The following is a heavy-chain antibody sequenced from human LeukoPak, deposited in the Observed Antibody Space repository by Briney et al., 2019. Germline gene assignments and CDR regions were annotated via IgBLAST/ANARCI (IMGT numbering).Heavy chain of an antibody. J-gene: IGHJ4*02. CDR1: GCTFTGYY. CDR3: ARSSIMSSSGWYDY. Sequence: ASVKVSCKASGCTFTGYYMHWVRQAPGQGLEWMGWINPNSGGTNYAQKFQGRVTMTRGTSISTAYMELSRLRSDDTAVYYCARSSIMSSSGWYDYWGQGTLVTVSS. V-gene: IGHV1-2*02. D-gene: IGHD6-19*01. CDR2: INPNSGGT.